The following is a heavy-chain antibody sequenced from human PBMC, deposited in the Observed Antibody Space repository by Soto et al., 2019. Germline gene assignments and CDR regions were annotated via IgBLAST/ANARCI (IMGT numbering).Heavy chain of an antibody. V-gene: IGHV3-30*18. CDR3: AKGGHYYDSSGYYQHYDY. Sequence: GGSLRLSCAASGFTFSSYGMHWVRQAPGKGLEWVAVISYDGSNKYYADSVKGRFTISRDNSKNTLYLQMNSLRAEDTAVYYCAKGGHYYDSSGYYQHYDYWGQGTLVTVSS. J-gene: IGHJ4*02. CDR1: GFTFSSYG. D-gene: IGHD3-22*01. CDR2: ISYDGSNK.